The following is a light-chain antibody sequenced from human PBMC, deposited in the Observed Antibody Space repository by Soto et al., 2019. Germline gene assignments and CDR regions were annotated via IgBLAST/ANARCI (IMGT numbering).Light chain of an antibody. V-gene: IGKV3-15*01. CDR3: QQYDNWPRT. J-gene: IGKJ1*01. CDR2: DAA. CDR1: QSVRSD. Sequence: KVMTQSPATLSVSPGERATLSCRASQSVRSDLAGYQQKPGQPPRLLIYDAAPRATRIPSRFSGSGSGTELTLTISSMHSEDFAVYYRQQYDNWPRTFGQRTKADIK.